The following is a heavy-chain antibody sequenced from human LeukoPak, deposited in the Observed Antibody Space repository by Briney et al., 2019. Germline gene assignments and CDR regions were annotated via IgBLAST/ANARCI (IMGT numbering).Heavy chain of an antibody. CDR1: GFTFSSYG. J-gene: IGHJ4*02. V-gene: IGHV3-30*18. CDR3: AKDHNWNYLWYFDY. Sequence: GRSLRLSCAASGFTFSSYGMHWVRQAPGKGLEWVAVISYDGSNKYYADSVKGRFTISRDNSKNTLYLQMNSLRAEDTAVYYCAKDHNWNYLWYFDYWGQGTLVTVSS. D-gene: IGHD1-7*01. CDR2: ISYDGSNK.